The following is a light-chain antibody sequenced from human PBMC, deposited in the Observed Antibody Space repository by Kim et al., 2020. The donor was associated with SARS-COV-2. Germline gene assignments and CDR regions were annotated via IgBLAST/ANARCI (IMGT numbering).Light chain of an antibody. CDR1: SSNIGSNT. CDR2: SNN. CDR3: AAWDDSLHGAL. J-gene: IGLJ2*01. V-gene: IGLV1-44*01. Sequence: QSVLTQPPSASGTPGQRVTFSCSGSSSNIGSNTVNWYQQLPGTAPKLLIYSNNQRPSGVPDRFSGSKSGTSASLAISGLQSEDEADYYCAAWDDSLHGALFGGGTQLTVL.